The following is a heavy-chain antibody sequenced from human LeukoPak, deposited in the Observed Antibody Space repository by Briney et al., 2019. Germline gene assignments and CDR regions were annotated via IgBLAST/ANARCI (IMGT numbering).Heavy chain of an antibody. CDR3: ARRTADTIFDY. CDR2: VYYSGST. D-gene: IGHD1-1*01. V-gene: IGHV4-39*01. J-gene: IGHJ4*02. Sequence: SETLSLTCTVSGGSISSSTYYWGWIRQPPGKGLEWIGNVYYSGSTYYNPSLKSRVTISVDTSKHQFSLKLSSVTAADTAVYYCARRTADTIFDYWGQGTLVTVSS. CDR1: GGSISSSTYY.